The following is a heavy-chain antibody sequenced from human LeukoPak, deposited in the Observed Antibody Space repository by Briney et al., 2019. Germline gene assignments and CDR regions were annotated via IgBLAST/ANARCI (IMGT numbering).Heavy chain of an antibody. Sequence: PGRSLRLSCAASGSTFSSYAMHWVRQAPGKGLEWVAVITHDGSNKYHADSVKGRFTISRDKSQETLYLQMNSLRAEDTAVYYCARDARLRYFDRSLSGSSGPFDHWGQGTLVTVSS. CDR2: ITHDGSNK. D-gene: IGHD3-9*01. CDR1: GSTFSSYA. CDR3: ARDARLRYFDRSLSGSSGPFDH. J-gene: IGHJ4*02. V-gene: IGHV3-30*04.